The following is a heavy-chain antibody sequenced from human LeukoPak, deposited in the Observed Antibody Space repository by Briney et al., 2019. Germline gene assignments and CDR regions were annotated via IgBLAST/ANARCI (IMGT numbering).Heavy chain of an antibody. V-gene: IGHV3-74*01. Sequence: PGGSLRLSCAASGFTFSDYWMHWVRQAPGKGLMGVSTIDLAGEYTTYADSVKGRFTISRDNAKDTLYLQMNSLRAEDTAVYYCASGNSHAFDIWGQGTMVTVSS. J-gene: IGHJ3*02. CDR1: GFTFSDYW. CDR2: IDLAGEYT. CDR3: ASGNSHAFDI.